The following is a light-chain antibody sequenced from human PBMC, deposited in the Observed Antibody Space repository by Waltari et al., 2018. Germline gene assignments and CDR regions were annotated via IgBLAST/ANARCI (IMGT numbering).Light chain of an antibody. CDR1: QSVLYNSNNKNY. Sequence: DIVMTQSPDSLALSLGERATINCKSSQSVLYNSNNKNYLAWYRQKSGQTPKLLIYWASTRESRVPDRFSGSGSGTDFTLTITSLQAEDVAVYYCQQYYTTPYSFGQGTKLEIK. V-gene: IGKV4-1*01. CDR2: WAS. J-gene: IGKJ2*03. CDR3: QQYYTTPYS.